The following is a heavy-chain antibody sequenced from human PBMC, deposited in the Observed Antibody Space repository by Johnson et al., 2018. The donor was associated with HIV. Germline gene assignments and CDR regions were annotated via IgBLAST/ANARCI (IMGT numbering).Heavy chain of an antibody. V-gene: IGHV3-66*02. CDR1: GFTVSSNY. CDR3: AKDRTGFDAFDI. J-gene: IGHJ3*02. CDR2: IYSGGST. Sequence: MHLVESGGGLVQPGGSLRLSCAASGFTVSSNYMSWVRQAPGKGLEWVSVIYSGGSTYYADSVKGRFTISRDNSKNTLYLQMNSLRAEDTAVYYCAKDRTGFDAFDIWGQGTMVTVSS. D-gene: IGHD1-1*01.